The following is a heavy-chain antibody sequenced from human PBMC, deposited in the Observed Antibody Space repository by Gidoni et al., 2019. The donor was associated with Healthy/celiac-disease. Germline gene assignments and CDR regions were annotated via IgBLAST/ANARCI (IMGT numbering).Heavy chain of an antibody. CDR2: LNAGNGIT. V-gene: IGHV1-3*01. D-gene: IGHD1-26*01. J-gene: IGHJ3*02. CDR1: GYTVTSYA. CDR3: ASLFRYLGATPDAFDI. Sequence: QVQLVQSGAAVKKPRASVKVSCKASGYTVTSYAMHWVRQASGQRLEWMGWLNAGNGITKYSQKFQGRVTITRDTSASTAYMELSSLRSEDTAVYYCASLFRYLGATPDAFDIWGQGTMVTVSS.